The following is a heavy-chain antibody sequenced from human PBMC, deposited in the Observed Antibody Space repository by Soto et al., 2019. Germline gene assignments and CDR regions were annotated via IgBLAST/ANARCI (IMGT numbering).Heavy chain of an antibody. CDR3: AKSGPNWNYGNMYFDY. J-gene: IGHJ4*02. CDR1: GFTFSSYA. D-gene: IGHD1-7*01. V-gene: IGHV3-23*01. CDR2: ISGSGGST. Sequence: GGSLRLSCAASGFTFSSYAMSWVRQAPGKGLEWVSAISGSGGSTYYADSVKGRFTISRDNSKNTLYLQMNSLRAEDTAVYYCAKSGPNWNYGNMYFDYWGQGTLVTVSS.